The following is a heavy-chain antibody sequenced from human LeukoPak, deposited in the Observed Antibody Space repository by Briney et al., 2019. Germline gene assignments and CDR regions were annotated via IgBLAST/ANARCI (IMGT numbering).Heavy chain of an antibody. Sequence: GSLRLFCAASGFNFSSYWMSWVRQAPGKGLEWVSLIYSAGSTYYADSVKGRFTISRDNSKDTLYLQMNSLRAEDTAVYYCARDLVTMVRGVISLNYYYYYMDVWGKGTTVTISS. CDR2: IYSAGST. J-gene: IGHJ6*03. V-gene: IGHV3-66*01. D-gene: IGHD3-10*01. CDR3: ARDLVTMVRGVISLNYYYYYMDV. CDR1: GFNFSSYW.